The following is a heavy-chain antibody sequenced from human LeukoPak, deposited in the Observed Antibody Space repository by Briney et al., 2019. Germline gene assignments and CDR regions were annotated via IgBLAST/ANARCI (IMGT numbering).Heavy chain of an antibody. V-gene: IGHV1-69*13. J-gene: IGHJ6*02. CDR1: GGTFSSYA. Sequence: GASVKVSCKASGGTFSSYAISWVRQAPGQGLEWMGGIIPIFGTANYAQKFQGRVTITADESTSTAYMELSSLRSEDTAVYYCARDSRELYCTNGVCPMDVWGQGTTVTVSS. CDR2: IIPIFGTA. CDR3: ARDSRELYCTNGVCPMDV. D-gene: IGHD2-8*01.